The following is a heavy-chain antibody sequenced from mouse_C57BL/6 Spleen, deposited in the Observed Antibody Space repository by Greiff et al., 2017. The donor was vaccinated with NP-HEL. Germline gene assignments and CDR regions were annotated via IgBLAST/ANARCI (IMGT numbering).Heavy chain of an antibody. V-gene: IGHV1-63*01. Sequence: VQLQQSGAELVRPGTSVKMSCKASGYTFTNYWIGWAKQRPGHGLEWIGDIYPGGGYTNYNEKFKGKATLTADKSSSTAYMQFSSLTSEDSAIYYCARRDYGSSRYYFDYWGQGTTLTVSS. CDR2: IYPGGGYT. CDR3: ARRDYGSSRYYFDY. CDR1: GYTFTNYW. D-gene: IGHD1-1*01. J-gene: IGHJ2*01.